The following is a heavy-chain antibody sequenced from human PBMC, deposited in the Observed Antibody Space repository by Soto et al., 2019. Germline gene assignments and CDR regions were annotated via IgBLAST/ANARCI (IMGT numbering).Heavy chain of an antibody. D-gene: IGHD2-15*01. CDR1: GGTFSSYA. CDR2: IIPIFGTA. J-gene: IGHJ4*02. CDR3: ARDLQCSGGSCDYGVDY. Sequence: SVKVSCKASGGTFSSYAISWVRQAPGQGLEWMGGIIPIFGTANYAQKFQGRVTITADESTSTAYMELSSLRSEDTAVYYCARDLQCSGGSCDYGVDYWGQGTLVTVSS. V-gene: IGHV1-69*13.